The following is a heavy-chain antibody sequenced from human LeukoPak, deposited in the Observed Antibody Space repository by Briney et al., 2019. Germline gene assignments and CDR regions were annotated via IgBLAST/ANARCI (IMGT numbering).Heavy chain of an antibody. CDR3: ARESDDYSSDAFDI. Sequence: SETLSLTCTVSGGSISSSSYYWGWIRQPPGKGLEWIGSIYYSGSTYYNPSLKSRVTISVDTSKNQFSLKLSSVTAADTAVYYCARESDDYSSDAFDIWGQGTMVTVSS. D-gene: IGHD4-11*01. J-gene: IGHJ3*02. V-gene: IGHV4-39*07. CDR1: GGSISSSSYY. CDR2: IYYSGST.